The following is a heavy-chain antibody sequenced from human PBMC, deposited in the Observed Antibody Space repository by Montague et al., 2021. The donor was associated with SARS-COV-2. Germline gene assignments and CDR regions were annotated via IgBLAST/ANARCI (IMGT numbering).Heavy chain of an antibody. J-gene: IGHJ6*02. CDR2: ISYRGST. D-gene: IGHD2-2*01. CDR1: GSWNSGSY. CDR3: ANFRRTQLLFGTLYYGMDV. V-gene: IGHV4-59*01. Sequence: SETLSLTCTGLGSWNSGSYWSRIRQTPGRQLNWNGDISYRGSTNYNPSLKSRVTISVDTSKNHFTLRLSSVTAADTAVYYCANFRRTQLLFGTLYYGMDVWGHGTTVTVSS.